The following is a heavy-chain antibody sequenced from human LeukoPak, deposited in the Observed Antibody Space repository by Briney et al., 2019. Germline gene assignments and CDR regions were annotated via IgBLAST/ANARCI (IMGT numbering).Heavy chain of an antibody. CDR2: INPSGGST. Sequence: ASVKVSCKASGYTFTSYYTHWVRQAPGQGLEWMGIINPSGGSTSYAQKFQGRVTMTRDTSTSTVYMELSSLRSEDTAVYYCASQQLGDTFWFDPWGQGTLVTVSS. J-gene: IGHJ5*02. D-gene: IGHD6-13*01. CDR1: GYTFTSYY. CDR3: ASQQLGDTFWFDP. V-gene: IGHV1-46*01.